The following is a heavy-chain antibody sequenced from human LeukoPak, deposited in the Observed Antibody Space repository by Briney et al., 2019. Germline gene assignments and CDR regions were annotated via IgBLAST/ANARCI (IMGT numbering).Heavy chain of an antibody. CDR2: INPNSGGT. CDR3: ARGRTRITMIVVVFNNWFDP. J-gene: IGHJ5*02. CDR1: GYTFTGYY. D-gene: IGHD3-22*01. V-gene: IGHV1-2*02. Sequence: ASVKVSCKASGYTFTGYYMHWVRQAPGQGLEWMGGINPNSGGTNYAQKFQGRVTMTRDTSISTAYMELSRLRSDDTAVYYCARGRTRITMIVVVFNNWFDPWGQGTLVTVSS.